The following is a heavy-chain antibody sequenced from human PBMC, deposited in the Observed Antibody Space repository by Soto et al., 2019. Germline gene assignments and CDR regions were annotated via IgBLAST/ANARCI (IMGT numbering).Heavy chain of an antibody. CDR1: GFTFSSYA. J-gene: IGHJ6*02. CDR3: ARGWVGSGGPYYYGMDV. CDR2: ISYDGSNK. D-gene: IGHD1-26*01. V-gene: IGHV3-30-3*01. Sequence: GGSLRLSCAASGFTFSSYAMHWVRQAPGKGLEWVAVISYDGSNKYYADSVKGRFTISRDNSKNTLYLQMNSLRAEDTAVYYCARGWVGSGGPYYYGMDVWGQGTTVTVSS.